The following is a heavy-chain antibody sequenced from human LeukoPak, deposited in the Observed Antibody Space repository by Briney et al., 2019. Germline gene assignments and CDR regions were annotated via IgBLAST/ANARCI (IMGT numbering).Heavy chain of an antibody. CDR2: ISSSSSTI. CDR1: GFTFSSYS. V-gene: IGHV3-48*01. CDR3: ARAGYKWNYLGDY. D-gene: IGHD1-7*01. J-gene: IGHJ4*02. Sequence: PGGSLRLSCAASGFTFSSYSMNWVRQAPGKGLEWVSYISSSSSTIYYADSVKGRFTISRDNAKNSLYLQMNSLRAEDTAVYYCARAGYKWNYLGDYWGEGTLVTVSS.